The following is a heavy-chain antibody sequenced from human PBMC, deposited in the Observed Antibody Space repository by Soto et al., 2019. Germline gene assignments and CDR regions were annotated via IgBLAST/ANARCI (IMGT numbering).Heavy chain of an antibody. Sequence: PSETLSLTGAVYCGSFIGYYWIWIRQPPGKGLEWIGEINHSGSTNYNPSLKSRVTISVDTSKNQFSLKLSSVTAADTAVYYCARTIFGVVIIGDNWFDPWGQGTLVTVSS. CDR1: CGSFIGYY. D-gene: IGHD3-3*01. V-gene: IGHV4-34*01. J-gene: IGHJ5*02. CDR3: ARTIFGVVIIGDNWFDP. CDR2: INHSGST.